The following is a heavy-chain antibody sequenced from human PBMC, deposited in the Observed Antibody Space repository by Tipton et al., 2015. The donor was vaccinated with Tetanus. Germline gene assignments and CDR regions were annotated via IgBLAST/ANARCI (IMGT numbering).Heavy chain of an antibody. J-gene: IGHJ4*02. CDR1: GGSITSYY. V-gene: IGHV4-59*08. Sequence: TLSLTCNVSGGSITSYYWSWIRQRPGRGLEWVGYVHYTGKDNYSPSLRSRVTISVDTSKNQFSLRLSSVTAADTAVYYCARRQTYCTNGFCPFENWGQGTLVTVSS. CDR2: VHYTGKD. CDR3: ARRQTYCTNGFCPFEN. D-gene: IGHD2-8*01.